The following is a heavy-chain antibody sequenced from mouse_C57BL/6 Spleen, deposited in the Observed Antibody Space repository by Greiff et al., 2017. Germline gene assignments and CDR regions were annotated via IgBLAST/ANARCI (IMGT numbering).Heavy chain of an antibody. V-gene: IGHV5-4*01. CDR3: ARESTMSSDYFDY. CDR1: GFTFSSYA. J-gene: IGHJ2*01. CDR2: ISDGGSYT. Sequence: EVKLEESGGGLVKPGGSLKLSCAASGFTFSSYAMSWVRQTPEKRLEWVATISDGGSYTYYPDNVKGRFPISRDNAKNNLYLQMSHLKSEDTAMYYCARESTMSSDYFDYWGQGTTLTVSS. D-gene: IGHD2-4*01.